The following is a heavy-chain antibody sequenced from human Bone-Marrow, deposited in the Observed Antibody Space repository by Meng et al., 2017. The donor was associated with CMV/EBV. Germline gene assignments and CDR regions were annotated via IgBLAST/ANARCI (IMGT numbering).Heavy chain of an antibody. CDR1: GGSISSYY. CDR3: ARSNGYGLSDP. D-gene: IGHD5-18*01. Sequence: SLNCTVSGGSISSYYWSWIRQPPGKGLEWIGYIYYSGSANYNPSLMSRVTISVDTSKNQFSLKLNSVTAADTAVYYCARSNGYGLSDPWGQGTLVTVSS. CDR2: IYYSGSA. V-gene: IGHV4-59*01. J-gene: IGHJ5*02.